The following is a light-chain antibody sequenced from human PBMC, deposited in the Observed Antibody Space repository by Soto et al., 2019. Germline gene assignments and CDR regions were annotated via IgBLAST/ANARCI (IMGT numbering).Light chain of an antibody. CDR3: QQYNDYCT. Sequence: DTQMTQSPSTLSASVGDRVTITCRASQSLNIWLVWYQQKPGRAPQLLIYQASTLASGVPSRFSGSGSVSEFTLTISSLQPDDFATYFCQQYNDYCTFGQGTKVEIK. CDR1: QSLNIW. V-gene: IGKV1-5*03. J-gene: IGKJ4*01. CDR2: QAS.